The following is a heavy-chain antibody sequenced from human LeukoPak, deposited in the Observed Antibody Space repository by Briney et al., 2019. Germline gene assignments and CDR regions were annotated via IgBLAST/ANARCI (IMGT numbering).Heavy chain of an antibody. V-gene: IGHV3-23*01. CDR3: AKDDTATTRYSYGRPFDY. Sequence: GSLRLSCAASGFTFSSYAMSWVRQAPGKGLEWVSAISGSGGSTYYADSVKGRFTISRDNSKNTLYLQMNSLRAEDTAVYYCAKDDTATTRYSYGRPFDYWGQGTLVTVSS. CDR2: ISGSGGST. J-gene: IGHJ4*02. D-gene: IGHD5-18*01. CDR1: GFTFSSYA.